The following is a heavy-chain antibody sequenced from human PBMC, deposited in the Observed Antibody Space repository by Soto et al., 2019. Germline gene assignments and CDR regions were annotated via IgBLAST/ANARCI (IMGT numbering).Heavy chain of an antibody. CDR2: INDYGTTI. CDR3: ARGGLEHFEY. J-gene: IGHJ4*02. CDR1: GFNLGSYW. D-gene: IGHD1-1*01. Sequence: EVQLVESGGGLVQPGGSLRLSCAASGFNLGSYWMHWVRQAPGKGLVWVSRINDYGTTINYAESVEGRFTISRDDAKSEVYLQMNNLRAEDTAVYYCARGGLEHFEYWGQGALVIVSS. V-gene: IGHV3-74*01.